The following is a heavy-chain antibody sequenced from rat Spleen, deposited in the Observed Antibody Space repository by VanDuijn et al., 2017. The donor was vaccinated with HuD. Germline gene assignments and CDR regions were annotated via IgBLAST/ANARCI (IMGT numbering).Heavy chain of an antibody. Sequence: EVQLVESGGGLVQPGRSLKLSCAASGFTFSSFAMAWVRQAPKKGLEWVAYISYDGGSTYYRDSVKGRFTISRDNTKSTLSLQMDSLRSEDTATYYCARRHYGYTDYFDYWGQGVMVPVSS. J-gene: IGHJ2*01. CDR3: ARRHYGYTDYFDY. CDR1: GFTFSSFA. CDR2: ISYDGGST. D-gene: IGHD1-11*01. V-gene: IGHV5-7*01.